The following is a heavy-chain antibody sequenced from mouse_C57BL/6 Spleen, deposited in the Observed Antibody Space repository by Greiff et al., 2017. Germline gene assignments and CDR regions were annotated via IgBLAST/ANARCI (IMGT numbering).Heavy chain of an antibody. CDR3: ARSDYAGDWSFAA. D-gene: IGHD2-4*01. V-gene: IGHV1-72*01. Sequence: QVQLKQPGAELVKPGASVKLCCKAAGYTFTSYWMHWGKQRPGRGLEWIGRLDPNSGGTKYNEKFKSKATLTVDKPSITAYMQLSSLTSEDSAVYYCARSDYAGDWSFAAWGPGTAVTVSS. J-gene: IGHJ1*01. CDR2: LDPNSGGT. CDR1: GYTFTSYW.